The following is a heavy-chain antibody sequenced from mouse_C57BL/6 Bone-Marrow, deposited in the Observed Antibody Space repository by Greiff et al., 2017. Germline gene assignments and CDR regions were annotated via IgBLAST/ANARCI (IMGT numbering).Heavy chain of an antibody. CDR2: IHPNSGST. J-gene: IGHJ3*01. D-gene: IGHD1-1*01. CDR1: GYTFTSYW. Sequence: VQLQQPGAELVKPGASVKLSCKASGYTFTSYWMHWVKQRPGQGLEWIGMIHPNSGSTNYNAKFKSKATLTVDKSSSTAYMQLSSLTSEDSAVYYCAREGYYGQFAYWGQGTLVTVSA. V-gene: IGHV1-64*01. CDR3: AREGYYGQFAY.